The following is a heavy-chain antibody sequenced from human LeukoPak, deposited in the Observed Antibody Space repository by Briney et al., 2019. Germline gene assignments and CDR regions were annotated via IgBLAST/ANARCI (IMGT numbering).Heavy chain of an antibody. J-gene: IGHJ4*02. Sequence: GASVKVSCKASGYTFTSYAMHWVRQAPGQRLEWMGWINAGNGNTKYSQKFQGRVTITRDTSASTAYVELSSLRSEDTAVYYCARGLSGYPFDYWGQGTLVTVSS. V-gene: IGHV1-3*01. CDR3: ARGLSGYPFDY. CDR1: GYTFTSYA. D-gene: IGHD3-22*01. CDR2: INAGNGNT.